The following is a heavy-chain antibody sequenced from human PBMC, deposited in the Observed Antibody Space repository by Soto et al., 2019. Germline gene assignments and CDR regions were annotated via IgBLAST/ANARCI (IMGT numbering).Heavy chain of an antibody. CDR3: ARGVCPSAGGSCRPLDY. V-gene: IGHV1-69*02. CDR1: GGTFSSYT. CDR2: IIPILGIA. J-gene: IGHJ4*02. D-gene: IGHD2-15*01. Sequence: ASVKVSCKASGGTFSSYTISWVRQAPGQGLEWMGRIIPILGIANYAQKFQGRVTITADKSTSTAYMELSSLRSEDTAVYYCARGVCPSAGGSCRPLDYWGQGTLVTVSS.